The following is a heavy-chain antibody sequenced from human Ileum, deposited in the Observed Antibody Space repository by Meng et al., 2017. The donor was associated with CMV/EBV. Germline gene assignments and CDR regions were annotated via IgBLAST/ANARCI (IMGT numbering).Heavy chain of an antibody. D-gene: IGHD7-27*01. J-gene: IGHJ4*02. CDR3: VRGNWVSDF. V-gene: IGHV4-34*01. CDR2: INYRGSI. Sequence: VQLQQWGAEVLKPSEPLSLTHTVSADSFTGYPWTWIRQPPGKGPEWIGEINYRGSIHYNPSLESRVTISLDMSTNQLSLKLNSVTAADTAVYYCVRGNWVSDFWGQGTLVTVSS. CDR1: ADSFTGYP.